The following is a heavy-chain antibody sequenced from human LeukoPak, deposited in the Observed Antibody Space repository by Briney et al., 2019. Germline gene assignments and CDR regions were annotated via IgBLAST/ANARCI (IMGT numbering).Heavy chain of an antibody. V-gene: IGHV4-39*07. CDR1: GGSIGSSSYY. CDR3: ARGSPLRYFDWLLPYFDY. D-gene: IGHD3-9*01. Sequence: SETVSLTCTVSGGSIGSSSYYWGWIRQPPGKGLEWIGSIYYSGSTYYNPSLKGRVTISVDTSKNQFSLKLSSVTAADTAVYYCARGSPLRYFDWLLPYFDYWGQGTLVTVSS. J-gene: IGHJ4*02. CDR2: IYYSGST.